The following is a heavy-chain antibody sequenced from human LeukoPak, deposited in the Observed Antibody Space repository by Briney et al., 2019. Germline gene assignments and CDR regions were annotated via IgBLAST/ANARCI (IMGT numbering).Heavy chain of an antibody. V-gene: IGHV3-30*01. CDR3: ARDAGYYDSSGYLPGVY. CDR2: ISYDGSNK. D-gene: IGHD3-22*01. CDR1: GFTFSSYA. J-gene: IGHJ4*02. Sequence: GGSLRLSCAASGFTFSSYAMHWVRQAPGKRLEWVAVISYDGSNKYYADSVKGRFTISRDNSKNTLYLQMNSLRAEDTAVYYCARDAGYYDSSGYLPGVYWGQGTLVTVSS.